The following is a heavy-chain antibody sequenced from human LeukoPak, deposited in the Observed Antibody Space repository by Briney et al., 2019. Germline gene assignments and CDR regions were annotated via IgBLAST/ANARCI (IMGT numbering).Heavy chain of an antibody. CDR3: ARESGSYSVNWFDP. Sequence: SVKVSCKASGDTFSSYAISWVRQAPGQGLEWMGGIIPIFGTANYAQKFQGRVTITADESTSTAYMELSSLRSEDTAVYYCARESGSYSVNWFDPWGQGTLVTVSS. CDR1: GDTFSSYA. D-gene: IGHD1-26*01. CDR2: IIPIFGTA. J-gene: IGHJ5*02. V-gene: IGHV1-69*13.